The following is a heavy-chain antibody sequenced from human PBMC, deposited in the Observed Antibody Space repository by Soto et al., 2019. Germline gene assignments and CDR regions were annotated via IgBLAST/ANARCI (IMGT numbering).Heavy chain of an antibody. CDR2: IIPIFGTA. CDR3: ARDRTQLTRTPYYFDY. Sequence: QVQLVQSGAEVKKPGSSVKVSCKAPGGTFSSYAISWVRQAPGQGLEWMGGIIPIFGTANYAQKFQGRVTITADESTSTAYMELSSLRSEDTAVYYCARDRTQLTRTPYYFDYWGQGTLVTVSS. D-gene: IGHD2-2*01. V-gene: IGHV1-69*01. CDR1: GGTFSSYA. J-gene: IGHJ4*02.